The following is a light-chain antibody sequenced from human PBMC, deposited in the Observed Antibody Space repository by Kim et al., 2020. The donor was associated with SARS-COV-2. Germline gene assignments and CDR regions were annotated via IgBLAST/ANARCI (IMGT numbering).Light chain of an antibody. CDR2: ASS. CDR3: QQYYSYPNT. V-gene: IGKV1-16*02. CDR1: RGSHNF. Sequence: ASLGDTVTITCPASRGSHNFLAWFQQTAGKAPKSLIYASSTLHSGVPSKFSGCQSGTDFTLTISGLQPEDFATYYCQQYYSYPNTFSQGTRLEIK. J-gene: IGKJ5*01.